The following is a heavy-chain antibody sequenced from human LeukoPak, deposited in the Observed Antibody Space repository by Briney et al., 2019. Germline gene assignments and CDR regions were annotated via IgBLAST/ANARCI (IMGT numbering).Heavy chain of an antibody. CDR1: GFTFSSYA. Sequence: GGSLRLSCAASGFTFSSYAMSWVRQAPGKGLEWVSAISGSGGSTYYADSVKGRFTISRDNAKNSLYLQMNSLRAEDTAVYYCANTAMVTLYYFDYWGQGTLVTVSS. CDR3: ANTAMVTLYYFDY. CDR2: ISGSGGST. V-gene: IGHV3-23*01. J-gene: IGHJ4*02. D-gene: IGHD5-18*01.